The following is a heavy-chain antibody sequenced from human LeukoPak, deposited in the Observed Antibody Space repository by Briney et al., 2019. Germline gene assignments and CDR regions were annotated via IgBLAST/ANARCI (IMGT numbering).Heavy chain of an antibody. J-gene: IGHJ4*02. Sequence: GGSLRLSCAASGFTFSSYGMHWVRQAPGKGLEWVAVIRCDGSNKYYADSVKGRFTISRDNSKNTLYLQMNSLRAEDTAVYYCARDPLPYYYDSSGYLDYWGQGTLVTVSS. CDR3: ARDPLPYYYDSSGYLDY. D-gene: IGHD3-22*01. CDR2: IRCDGSNK. CDR1: GFTFSSYG. V-gene: IGHV3-33*01.